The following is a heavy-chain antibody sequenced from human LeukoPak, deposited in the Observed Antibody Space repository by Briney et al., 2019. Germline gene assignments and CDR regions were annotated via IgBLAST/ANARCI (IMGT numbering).Heavy chain of an antibody. Sequence: ASVKVSCKASGYTFADYFMHWVRQAPGQGLEWMGWINPDSGGINYAQKFQGRVTMTRDTSIRTAYMELSRLRGDDTAVYYCARGDTVFGDVTHAFEIWGQGTMVTVSS. V-gene: IGHV1-2*02. CDR3: ARGDTVFGDVTHAFEI. CDR1: GYTFADYF. CDR2: INPDSGGI. D-gene: IGHD3-3*01. J-gene: IGHJ3*02.